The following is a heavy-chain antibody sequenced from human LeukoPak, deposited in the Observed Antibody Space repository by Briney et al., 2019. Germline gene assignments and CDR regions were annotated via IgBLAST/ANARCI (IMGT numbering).Heavy chain of an antibody. CDR2: ISYIGST. D-gene: IGHD4-17*01. V-gene: IGHV4-59*02. Sequence: RASETLSLTCAVSADSVISPYWTWIRQPPGKGLEWIGYISYIGSTTYNPSLKSRVTISIDTSKNQFSLKLSSVTAADTAVYYCARDLVTVTKGFDIWGQGTMVSVSS. CDR3: ARDLVTVTKGFDI. CDR1: ADSVISPY. J-gene: IGHJ3*02.